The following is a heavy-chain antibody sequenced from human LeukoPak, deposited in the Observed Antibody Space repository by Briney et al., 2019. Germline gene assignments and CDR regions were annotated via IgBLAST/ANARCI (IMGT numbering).Heavy chain of an antibody. J-gene: IGHJ4*02. CDR3: ARGTTGREYYFDY. CDR1: GFTFSSYW. Sequence: GGSLRLSCAASGFTFSSYWVHWVRQAPGKGLVWVSRINSDGSTTVYADSVKGRFTIFRDNAKNTLFLQMNSLRAEDTAVYYCARGTTGREYYFDYWGQGTLVTVSS. D-gene: IGHD1-1*01. V-gene: IGHV3-74*01. CDR2: INSDGSTT.